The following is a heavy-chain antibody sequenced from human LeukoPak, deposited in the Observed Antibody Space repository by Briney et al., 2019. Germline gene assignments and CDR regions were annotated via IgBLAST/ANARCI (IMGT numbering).Heavy chain of an antibody. J-gene: IGHJ4*02. CDR2: ISSSGSTI. CDR1: GFTFSDYY. V-gene: IGHV3-11*04. D-gene: IGHD2-15*01. Sequence: PGGSLRLSCAASGFTFSDYYMSWIRQAPGKGLEWVSYISSSGSTIYYADSVKGRFTISRDKLKNSMYLPMNSLRAEDTAVYYCARENTQDFEYWGQGTLVTVSS. CDR3: ARENTQDFEY.